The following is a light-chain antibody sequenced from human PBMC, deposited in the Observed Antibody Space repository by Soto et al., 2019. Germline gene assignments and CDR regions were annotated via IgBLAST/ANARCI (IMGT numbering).Light chain of an antibody. CDR2: ASS. Sequence: EIMLTQSPGTLSLSPGERATLSCRASQSVSSSYLAWYQHKPGQAPRLLIYASSSRATGIPDRFSGSGSGTDFTLTISRMEPEDFAVYYCQQYGNSPITFCQGTRLEIK. CDR3: QQYGNSPIT. J-gene: IGKJ5*01. V-gene: IGKV3-20*01. CDR1: QSVSSSY.